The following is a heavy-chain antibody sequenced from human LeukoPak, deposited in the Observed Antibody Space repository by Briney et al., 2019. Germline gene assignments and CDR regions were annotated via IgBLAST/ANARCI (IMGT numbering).Heavy chain of an antibody. CDR1: GGSISSYY. Sequence: SETLSLTCTVSGGSISSYYWSWIRQPPGKGLEWIGYIYYSGSTNYNPSLKSRVTISVDTSKNQFSLKLSSVTAADTAVYYCARGDDSWYGRGSWFDPWGQGTLVTVSS. D-gene: IGHD6-13*01. V-gene: IGHV4-59*01. J-gene: IGHJ5*02. CDR2: IYYSGST. CDR3: ARGDDSWYGRGSWFDP.